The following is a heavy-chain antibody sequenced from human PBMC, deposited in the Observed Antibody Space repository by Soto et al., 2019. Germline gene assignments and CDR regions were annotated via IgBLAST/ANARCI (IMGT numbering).Heavy chain of an antibody. D-gene: IGHD3-10*01. J-gene: IGHJ5*02. Sequence: GGSLRLSCAASGFTFSMYAMTWVRPAPGKGLEWVSGISGSGGSTYYADSVKGRFTISRDSSKNTLYLQMNNLKAEDTAVYYCGIRNDSGQRGYWFDPWGQGTLVTVSS. CDR1: GFTFSMYA. V-gene: IGHV3-23*01. CDR2: ISGSGGST. CDR3: GIRNDSGQRGYWFDP.